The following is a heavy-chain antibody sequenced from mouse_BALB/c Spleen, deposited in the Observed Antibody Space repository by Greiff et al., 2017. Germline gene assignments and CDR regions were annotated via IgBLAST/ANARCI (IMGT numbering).Heavy chain of an antibody. J-gene: IGHJ3*01. CDR3: ARYGYDVSWFAY. V-gene: IGHV3-8*02. CDR1: GDSITSGY. Sequence: EVQLQQSGPSLVKPSQTLSLTCSVTGDSITSGYWNWIRKFPGNKLEYMGYISYSGSTYYNPSLKSRISITRDTSKNQYYLQLNSVTTEDTATYYCARYGYDVSWFAYWGQGTLVTVSA. D-gene: IGHD2-2*01. CDR2: ISYSGST.